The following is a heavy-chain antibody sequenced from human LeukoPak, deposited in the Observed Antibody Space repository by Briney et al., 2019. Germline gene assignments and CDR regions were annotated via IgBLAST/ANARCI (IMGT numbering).Heavy chain of an antibody. CDR2: IYTSGTT. D-gene: IGHD3-10*01. V-gene: IGHV4-4*07. CDR3: ARDPYYYGSGSNWFDP. J-gene: IGHJ5*02. CDR1: GGSISGYY. Sequence: SETLSLTCTVSGGSISGYYWSWIRQPAGKGLEWIGRIYTSGTTNYNPSLKSRVTMSVDTSKNQFSLKLSSVTAADTAVYYCARDPYYYGSGSNWFDPWGQGTLVTVSS.